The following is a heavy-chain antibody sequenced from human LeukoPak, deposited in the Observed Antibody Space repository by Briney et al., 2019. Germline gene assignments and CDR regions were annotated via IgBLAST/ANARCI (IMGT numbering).Heavy chain of an antibody. V-gene: IGHV4-34*01. CDR2: INHSGST. CDR3: ARGGIVTAGTKWLNY. D-gene: IGHD6-13*01. CDR1: GGSFSGYY. Sequence: SETLSLTCAVYGGSFSGYYWSWIRQPPGKGLEWIGEINHSGSTYYNPSLKSRVTISVDTSKSQFSLKLNSVTAADTAVYFCARGGIVTAGTKWLNYWGQGTLVTVSS. J-gene: IGHJ4*02.